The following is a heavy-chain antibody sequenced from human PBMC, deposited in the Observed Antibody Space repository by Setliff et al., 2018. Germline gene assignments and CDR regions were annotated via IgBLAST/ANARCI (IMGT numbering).Heavy chain of an antibody. CDR2: INPSSGRT. V-gene: IGHV1-46*01. CDR3: ARDVFPYHYEGAFDI. CDR1: GYTFTNHY. J-gene: IGHJ3*02. Sequence: ASVKVSCKASGYTFTNHYMHWGRQAPGLGLEWMGTINPSSGRTSYAQNFQGRVTMTRDTSTSTFYMDMSSLRSEDTAVYYCARDVFPYHYEGAFDIWGQGTMVTVSS. D-gene: IGHD3-22*01.